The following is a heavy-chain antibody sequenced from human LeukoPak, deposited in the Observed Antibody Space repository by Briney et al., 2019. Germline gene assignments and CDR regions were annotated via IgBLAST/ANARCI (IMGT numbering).Heavy chain of an antibody. CDR3: AKDSGSYPTGYFDL. V-gene: IGHV3-23*01. CDR2: ISGSGGST. CDR1: GFTFTIYA. Sequence: GGSLRLSCAASGFTFTIYAMTWVRQAPGKGLEWVSAISGSGGSTYYADSVKGRFTISRDNSKNTLYLQMNSLRAEDTAVYYCAKDSGSYPTGYFDLWGRGTLVTVSS. D-gene: IGHD1-26*01. J-gene: IGHJ2*01.